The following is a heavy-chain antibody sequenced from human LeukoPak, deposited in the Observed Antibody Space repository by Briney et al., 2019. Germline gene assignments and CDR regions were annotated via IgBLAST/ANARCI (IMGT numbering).Heavy chain of an antibody. CDR3: ANSLWFGDLLGDF. J-gene: IGHJ4*02. Sequence: ASVKVSCKVSGYTLTELSMHWVRQAPGKGLEWMGGFDPEDGETIYAQKFQGRVTMTEDTSTDTAYMELSSLRAEDTAVYYCANSLWFGDLLGDFWGQGTLVTVSS. D-gene: IGHD3-10*01. CDR1: GYTLTELS. CDR2: FDPEDGET. V-gene: IGHV1-24*01.